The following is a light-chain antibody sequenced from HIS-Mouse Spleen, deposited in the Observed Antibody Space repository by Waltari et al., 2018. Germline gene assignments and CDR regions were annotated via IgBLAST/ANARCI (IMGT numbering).Light chain of an antibody. CDR2: RNN. Sequence: QSVLTQPPSASGTPGQRVTISCSGSSSNIGSNYVYWYQQLPGTAPKLLIYRNNNRPSGVHDRFSGSKSGTSAALAISGLRSEDEADYYCAAWDDSLSGPVFGGGTKLTVL. J-gene: IGLJ3*02. CDR3: AAWDDSLSGPV. V-gene: IGLV1-47*01. CDR1: SSNIGSNY.